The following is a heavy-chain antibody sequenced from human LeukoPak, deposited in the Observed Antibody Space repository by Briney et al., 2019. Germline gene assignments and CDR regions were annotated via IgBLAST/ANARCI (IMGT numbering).Heavy chain of an antibody. Sequence: PGGSLRLSCAASGFTFSSYSMNWVRQAPGKGLEGVSYISSSSSTIYYADSVKGRFTISRDNAKNSLYLQMNSLRAEDTAVYYCARDESSGWYDWDYWGQGTLVTVSS. V-gene: IGHV3-48*01. CDR3: ARDESSGWYDWDY. J-gene: IGHJ4*02. D-gene: IGHD6-19*01. CDR2: ISSSSSTI. CDR1: GFTFSSYS.